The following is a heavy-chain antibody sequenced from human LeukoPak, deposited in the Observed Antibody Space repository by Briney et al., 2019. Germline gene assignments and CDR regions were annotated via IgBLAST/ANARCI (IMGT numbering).Heavy chain of an antibody. CDR3: ARSYGHYVNPPLDY. CDR1: GFTFSSYS. D-gene: IGHD4-17*01. J-gene: IGHJ4*02. V-gene: IGHV3-21*01. CDR2: ISSSSSYI. Sequence: KPGGSLRLSCAASGFTFSSYSMNWVRQAPGKGLEWVSSISSSSSYIYYADSVKGRFTISRDNAKNSLYLQMNSLRAEDTAVYYCARSYGHYVNPPLDYWGQGTLVTVSS.